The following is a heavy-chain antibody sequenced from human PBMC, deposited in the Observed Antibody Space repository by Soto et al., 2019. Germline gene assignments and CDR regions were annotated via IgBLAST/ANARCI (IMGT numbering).Heavy chain of an antibody. J-gene: IGHJ4*02. CDR3: AKLFGSGYDSDS. CDR1: RFTFSSYS. CDR2: ISATGSSA. V-gene: IGHV3-23*01. Sequence: PGGSLRFSCAASRFTFSSYSMSWVRQAPGKGLEWVSSISATGSSAYYADSVKGRFTISRDNSNNMVFLQMNSLRAEDTAAYYCAKLFGSGYDSDSWGQGTLVTVSS. D-gene: IGHD5-12*01.